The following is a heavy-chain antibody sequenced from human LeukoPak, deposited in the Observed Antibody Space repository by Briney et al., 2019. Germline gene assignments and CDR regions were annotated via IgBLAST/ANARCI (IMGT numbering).Heavy chain of an antibody. CDR1: GGSISSYY. CDR2: IYYSGST. V-gene: IGHV4-59*01. Sequence: SETLSLTCTVSGGSISSYYWSWIRQPPGKGLEWIGYIYYSGSTNYNPSLKSRVTISVDTSKNQFSLKLSSVTAADTAVYYCARTLAAAGAFDIWGQGTMVTASS. CDR3: ARTLAAAGAFDI. J-gene: IGHJ3*02. D-gene: IGHD6-13*01.